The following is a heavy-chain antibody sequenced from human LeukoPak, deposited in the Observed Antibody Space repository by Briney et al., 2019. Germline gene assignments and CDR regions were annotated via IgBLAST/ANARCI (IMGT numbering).Heavy chain of an antibody. CDR2: INHSGST. Sequence: SETLSLTCAVYGGSFSGYYWSWIRQPPGEGLEWIGEINHSGSTNYNPSLKSRVTISVDTSKNQFSLKLSSVTAADTAVYYCARGRGVAAAGTFFDYWGQGTLVTVSS. CDR3: ARGRGVAAAGTFFDY. J-gene: IGHJ4*02. D-gene: IGHD6-13*01. V-gene: IGHV4-34*01. CDR1: GGSFSGYY.